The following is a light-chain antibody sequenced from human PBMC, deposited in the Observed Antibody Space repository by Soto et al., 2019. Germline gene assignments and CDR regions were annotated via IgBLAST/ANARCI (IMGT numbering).Light chain of an antibody. CDR1: ETIASY. Sequence: DIQMTQSPSSLSPSVGDRVTITCRESETIASYVHGYQQRPGKATKLLIYAASTLQSGVASRFGGSGYGTDFTLTITSLQPEHFATYFCQQTYNPPQTFGHGT. CDR3: QQTYNPPQT. V-gene: IGKV1-39*01. J-gene: IGKJ1*01. CDR2: AAS.